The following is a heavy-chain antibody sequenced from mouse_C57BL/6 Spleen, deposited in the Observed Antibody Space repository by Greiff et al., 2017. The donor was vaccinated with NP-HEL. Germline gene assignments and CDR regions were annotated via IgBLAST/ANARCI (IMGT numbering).Heavy chain of an antibody. CDR3: ARSLLLRYYAMDY. CDR1: GYTFTSYW. D-gene: IGHD1-1*01. J-gene: IGHJ4*01. Sequence: VQLQQPGAELVRPGTSVKLSCKASGYTFTSYWMHWVKQRPGQGLEWIGVIDPSDSYTNYNQKFKGKATLTVDTSSSTAYMQRSSLTSEDSAVYYCARSLLLRYYAMDYWGQGTSVTVSS. V-gene: IGHV1-59*01. CDR2: IDPSDSYT.